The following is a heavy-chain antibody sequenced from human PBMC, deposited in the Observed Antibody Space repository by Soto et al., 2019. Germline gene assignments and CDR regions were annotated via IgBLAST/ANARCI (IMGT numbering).Heavy chain of an antibody. CDR3: SSFYYSSCDYCDGMDV. Sequence: PSQTLSLTCAISGDSVSSNSAAWNWIRQSPSRGLEWLGRTYYRSKWYNDYAVSVKSRITINPDTSKNQFSLQLNSVAPEDTAVYYCSSFYYSSCDYCDGMDVWGQGTTVPVSS. V-gene: IGHV6-1*01. J-gene: IGHJ6*02. CDR2: TYYRSKWYN. CDR1: GDSVSSNSAA. D-gene: IGHD6-6*01.